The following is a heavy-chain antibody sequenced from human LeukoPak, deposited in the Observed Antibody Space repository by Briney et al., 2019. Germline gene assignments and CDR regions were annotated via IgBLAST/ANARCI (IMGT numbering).Heavy chain of an antibody. Sequence: SQTLSLTCTVSGGSNNSYYWSWIRQPPGKGLEWIGYTHPSGNTNYSPSLKSRVTISIDMSRNQFSLKLSSVTAADTAVYYCARKAPKKGWFDPWGQGTLVTVSS. V-gene: IGHV4-4*09. J-gene: IGHJ5*02. CDR3: ARKAPKKGWFDP. CDR2: THPSGNT. CDR1: GGSNNSYY.